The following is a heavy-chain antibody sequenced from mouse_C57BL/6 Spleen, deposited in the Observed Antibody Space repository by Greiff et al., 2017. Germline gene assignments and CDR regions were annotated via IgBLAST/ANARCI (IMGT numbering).Heavy chain of an antibody. CDR2: IYPGDGDT. Sequence: QVQLQQSGPELVKPGASVKISCKASGYAFSSSWMNWVKQRPGKGLEWIGRIYPGDGDTNYNGKFKGKATLTADKSSSTAYMQLSSLTSEDSAVYFCARYLTGTSLYYFDYWGQGTTLTVSS. D-gene: IGHD4-1*01. CDR3: ARYLTGTSLYYFDY. CDR1: GYAFSSSW. V-gene: IGHV1-82*01. J-gene: IGHJ2*01.